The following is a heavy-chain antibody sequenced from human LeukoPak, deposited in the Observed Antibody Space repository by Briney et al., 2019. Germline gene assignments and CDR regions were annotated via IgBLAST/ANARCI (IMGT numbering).Heavy chain of an antibody. V-gene: IGHV3-30-3*01. D-gene: IGHD3-10*01. CDR2: ISYDGSNK. J-gene: IGHJ4*02. Sequence: GGSLRLSCAASGFTFSSYAMHWVRQAPGKGLEWVAVISYDGSNKYYADSVKGRFTISRDNSKNTLYLQMNSLRAEDTAVYYCARDLWFGELSDYFDYWGQGTLVTVSS. CDR3: ARDLWFGELSDYFDY. CDR1: GFTFSSYA.